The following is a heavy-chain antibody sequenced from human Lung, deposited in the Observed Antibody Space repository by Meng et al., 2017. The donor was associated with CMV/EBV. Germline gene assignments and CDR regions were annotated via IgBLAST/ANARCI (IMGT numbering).Heavy chain of an antibody. V-gene: IGHV3-43D*03. J-gene: IGHJ6*02. CDR2: ISWDGGST. Sequence: GGSLRLXCAASGFTFDDYAMHWVRQAPGKGLEWVSLISWDGGSTYYADSVKGRFTISRDNSKNSLYLQMNSLRAEDTALYYCAKGLSGLNYYNGMDVWGRGTXVTVSS. D-gene: IGHD1-26*01. CDR3: AKGLSGLNYYNGMDV. CDR1: GFTFDDYA.